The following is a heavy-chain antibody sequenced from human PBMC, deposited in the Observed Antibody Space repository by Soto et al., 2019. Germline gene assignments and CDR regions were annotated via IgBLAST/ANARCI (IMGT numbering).Heavy chain of an antibody. V-gene: IGHV3-66*01. D-gene: IGHD2-21*01. CDR1: GFTVSSNY. J-gene: IGHJ3*02. Sequence: GGSLRLSCAASGFTVSSNYMSWVRQAPGKGLEWVSVIYSGGSTYYADSVKGRFTISRDNSKNTLYLQMNSLRAEDTAVYYCARDFQGEPYAFDIWGQGTMVTVSS. CDR3: ARDFQGEPYAFDI. CDR2: IYSGGST.